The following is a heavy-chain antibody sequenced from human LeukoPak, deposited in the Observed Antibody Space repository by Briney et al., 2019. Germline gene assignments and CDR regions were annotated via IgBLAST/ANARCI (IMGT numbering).Heavy chain of an antibody. CDR3: AGTSDRSGYYSY. CDR1: GYSISSGYY. CDR2: IYQSGST. Sequence: SETLSLTCTVSGYSISSGYYWGWIRQPPGKGLEWIGSIYQSGSTYFNPSLKSRVTISVDTSKNQFSLKLSSVTAADTAVYYCAGTSDRSGYYSYWGQGTLVTVSS. D-gene: IGHD3-22*01. J-gene: IGHJ4*02. V-gene: IGHV4-38-2*02.